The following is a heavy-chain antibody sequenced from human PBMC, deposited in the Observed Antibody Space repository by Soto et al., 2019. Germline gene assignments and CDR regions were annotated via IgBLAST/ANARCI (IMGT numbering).Heavy chain of an antibody. CDR1: GGSVSSGSYY. J-gene: IGHJ4*02. V-gene: IGHV4-61*01. Sequence: SETLSLTCTVSGGSVSSGSYYWSWIRQPPGKGLEWIGYIYYSGSTNYNPSLKSRVTISVDTSKNQFSLKLSSVTAADTAVYYCASVSVGATRLCDYWGQGTLVTV. CDR2: IYYSGST. D-gene: IGHD1-26*01. CDR3: ASVSVGATRLCDY.